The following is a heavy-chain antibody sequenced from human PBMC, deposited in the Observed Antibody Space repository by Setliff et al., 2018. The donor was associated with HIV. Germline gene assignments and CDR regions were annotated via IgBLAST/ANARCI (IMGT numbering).Heavy chain of an antibody. V-gene: IGHV4-39*01. CDR1: GDPISSGSYY. CDR3: GRAPDY. CDR2: MYYSGTT. Sequence: SETLSLTCTVSGDPISSGSYYWGWIRQPPGKGLEWIGSMYYSGTTYYNPSLKSRVTISVDTSKTQFSLKLNSVTAADTAAYYCGRAPDYWGQGTLVTVSS. J-gene: IGHJ4*02.